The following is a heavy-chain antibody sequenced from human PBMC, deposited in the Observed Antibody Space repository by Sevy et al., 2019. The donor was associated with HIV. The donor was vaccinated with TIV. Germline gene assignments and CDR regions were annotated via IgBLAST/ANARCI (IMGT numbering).Heavy chain of an antibody. CDR2: IWYDGSNK. D-gene: IGHD2-15*01. V-gene: IGHV3-33*01. J-gene: IGHJ6*03. Sequence: GGSLRLSCAASGFTFSSYGMHWVRQAPGKGLEWVAVIWYDGSNKYYADSVKGRFTISRDNSKNTLYLQMNSLRAEDTAVYYCPRDQRATHYYYYMDVWGKGTTVTVSS. CDR3: PRDQRATHYYYYMDV. CDR1: GFTFSSYG.